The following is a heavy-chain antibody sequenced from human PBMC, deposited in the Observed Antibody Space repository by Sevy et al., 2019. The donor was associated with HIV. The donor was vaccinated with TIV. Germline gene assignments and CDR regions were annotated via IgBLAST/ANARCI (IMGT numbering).Heavy chain of an antibody. CDR2: IKSKTEGGTT. CDR3: TTGGSILQH. Sequence: GGSLRLSCAASGFTVSNSYMSWVRQAPGKGLQWVGHIKSKTEGGTTDYAAPVKGRFTISRDDSRNTLDLQMNSLKAEDTALYYCTTGGSILQHWGQGTLVTVSS. D-gene: IGHD3-16*01. CDR1: GFTVSNSY. V-gene: IGHV3-15*01. J-gene: IGHJ4*02.